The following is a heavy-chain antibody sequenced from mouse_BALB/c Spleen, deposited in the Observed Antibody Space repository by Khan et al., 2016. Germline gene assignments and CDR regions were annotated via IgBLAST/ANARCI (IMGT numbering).Heavy chain of an antibody. CDR3: AREDYGNYGDYFDY. CDR2: ISRAGNT. V-gene: IGHV5-6-5*01. D-gene: IGHD2-1*01. J-gene: IGHJ2*01. CDR1: GFTFRSYA. Sequence: EVELVESGGGLVKPGGSLKLSCAASGFTFRSYAMSWVRQPPEKRLEWVASISRAGNTYYSDSVQGRFTISRDNARNILNLNMRSLRSEDTAMYYCAREDYGNYGDYFDYWGQGTTLTVSS.